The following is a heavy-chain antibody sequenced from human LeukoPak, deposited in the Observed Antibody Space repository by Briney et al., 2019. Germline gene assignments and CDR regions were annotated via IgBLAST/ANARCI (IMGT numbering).Heavy chain of an antibody. Sequence: SQTLSLTCTVSGGSISNGDNYWSWIRQPPGKGLEWIGYIYHSGSTYYNPSLKSRVTISIGTSKNQFSLKLSSVTAADTAVYYCARQHYYDSSGYYYVPPPFDYWGQGTLVTVSS. CDR1: GGSISNGDNY. CDR2: IYHSGST. V-gene: IGHV4-30-4*01. D-gene: IGHD3-22*01. J-gene: IGHJ4*02. CDR3: ARQHYYDSSGYYYVPPPFDY.